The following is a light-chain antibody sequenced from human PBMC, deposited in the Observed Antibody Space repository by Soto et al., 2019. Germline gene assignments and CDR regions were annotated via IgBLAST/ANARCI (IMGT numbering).Light chain of an antibody. CDR3: QQRSKWPVT. V-gene: IGKV3-11*01. CDR1: QSVSSY. CDR2: DAS. Sequence: EIVLTQSPATLSLSPGERATLSCRASQSVSSYLAWYQQKPGQAPRLLIYDASNRATGIPARFSGSGSGTDFTLTISSLEAEEFAVYYCQQRSKWPVTFGQGTKREIK. J-gene: IGKJ2*01.